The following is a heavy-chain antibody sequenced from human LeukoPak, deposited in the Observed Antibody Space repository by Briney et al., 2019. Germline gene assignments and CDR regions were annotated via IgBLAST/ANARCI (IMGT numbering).Heavy chain of an antibody. CDR3: ASYSGYAQ. D-gene: IGHD5-12*01. Sequence: ASVKVSCKASGYTFSSYDVNWVRQATGQGLEWMGWMNPNSGNTGYAQKFQGRVTITRNTSITTAYMELSGLTSEDTAVYYCASYSGYAQWGQGTLVTVSS. CDR2: MNPNSGNT. V-gene: IGHV1-8*03. J-gene: IGHJ4*02. CDR1: GYTFSSYD.